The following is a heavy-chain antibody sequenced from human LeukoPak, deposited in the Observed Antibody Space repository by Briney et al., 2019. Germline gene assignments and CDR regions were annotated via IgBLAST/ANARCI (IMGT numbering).Heavy chain of an antibody. CDR3: AGARGKLWFASDYYYYMDV. J-gene: IGHJ6*03. CDR2: IYHSGST. CDR1: GGSISSSNW. D-gene: IGHD3-10*01. Sequence: SGTLSLTCAVSGGSISSSNWWSWVRQPPGKGLEWIGEIYHSGSTNYNPSLKSRVTISVDKSKNQFSLKLSSVTAADTAVYYCAGARGKLWFASDYYYYMDVWGKGTTVTVSS. V-gene: IGHV4-4*02.